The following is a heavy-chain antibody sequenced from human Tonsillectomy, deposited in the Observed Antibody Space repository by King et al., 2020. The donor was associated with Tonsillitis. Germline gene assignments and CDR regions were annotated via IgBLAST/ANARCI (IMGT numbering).Heavy chain of an antibody. V-gene: IGHV3-23*04. D-gene: IGHD6-19*01. J-gene: IGHJ4*02. CDR2: ISGGSGTT. Sequence: VQLVESGGGLVQPGGSLRLSCAASGFTFSNYVMSWVRQAPGKGLEWVSTISGGSGTTYYADSEKGRFTISRDNSKNIVYLQMNSLRAEDTAVYYCARSWEYSRGWYVDYWGQGPLVTVSS. CDR3: ARSWEYSRGWYVDY. CDR1: GFTFSNYV.